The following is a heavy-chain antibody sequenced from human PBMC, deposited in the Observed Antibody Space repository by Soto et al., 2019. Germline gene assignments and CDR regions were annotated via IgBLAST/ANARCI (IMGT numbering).Heavy chain of an antibody. CDR1: GGTFSSYT. CDR2: IIPILGIA. V-gene: IGHV1-69*02. Sequence: QVQLVQSGAEVKKPGSSVKVSCKASGGTFSSYTISWVRQAPGQGLEWMGRIIPILGIANYAQMFQGRVTITADKSTSTAYMELSSLRSEDTAVYYCARGETSQGAFDIWGQGTMVTVSS. CDR3: ARGETSQGAFDI. J-gene: IGHJ3*02.